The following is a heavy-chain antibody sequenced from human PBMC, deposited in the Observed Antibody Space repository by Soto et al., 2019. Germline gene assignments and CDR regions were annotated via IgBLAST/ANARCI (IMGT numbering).Heavy chain of an antibody. D-gene: IGHD3-10*01. J-gene: IGHJ6*03. Sequence: GESLKISCAASGFTFSSYGMHWVRQAPGKGLEWVAVISYDGSNKYYADSVKGRFTISRDNSKNTLYLQMNSLRAEDTAVYYCAKGDSVVRGVIITGYYYYMDVWGKGTTVTVSS. CDR3: AKGDSVVRGVIITGYYYYMDV. CDR1: GFTFSSYG. V-gene: IGHV3-30*18. CDR2: ISYDGSNK.